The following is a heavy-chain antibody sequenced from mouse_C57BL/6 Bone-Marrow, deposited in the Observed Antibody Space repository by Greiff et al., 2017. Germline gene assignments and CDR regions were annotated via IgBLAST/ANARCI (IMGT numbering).Heavy chain of an antibody. CDR2: IYIGNGYT. CDR3: ARRDDYDGYWYFDV. Sequence: EVQRVESGAELVRPGSSVKMSCKTSGYTFTSYGINWVKQRPGQGLEWIGYIYIGNGYTEYNEKFKGKATLTSDTSSSTAYMQLSSLTSEDSAIYFCARRDDYDGYWYFDVWGTGTTVTVSS. D-gene: IGHD2-4*01. J-gene: IGHJ1*03. V-gene: IGHV1-58*01. CDR1: GYTFTSYG.